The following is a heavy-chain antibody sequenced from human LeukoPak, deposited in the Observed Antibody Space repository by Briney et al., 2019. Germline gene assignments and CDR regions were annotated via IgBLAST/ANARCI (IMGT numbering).Heavy chain of an antibody. CDR1: GFTLSSYW. D-gene: IGHD6-13*01. CDR3: ASTTAGFDY. J-gene: IGHJ4*02. Sequence: PGGSLRLSCAASGFTLSSYWMSWVRQAPGKGLEWVANIKQDGSEKYYVDSVKGRFTISRDNAKNSLYLQMNSLRAEDAAVYYCASTTAGFDYWGQGTLVTVSS. V-gene: IGHV3-7*01. CDR2: IKQDGSEK.